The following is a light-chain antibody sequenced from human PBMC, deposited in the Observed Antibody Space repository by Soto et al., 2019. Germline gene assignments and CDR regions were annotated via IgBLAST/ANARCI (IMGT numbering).Light chain of an antibody. J-gene: IGKJ1*01. V-gene: IGKV1-5*01. Sequence: DIQVTQSPPTLSASVGDRVTITCRARQTISTWMASYQQKPGKAPKLLVYDASTLQSGVASRFSGSGSGTEFTLIISGLQPDDSATYYCQQYTNTNDPWMFGHGTKGEI. CDR1: QTISTW. CDR3: QQYTNTNDPWM. CDR2: DAS.